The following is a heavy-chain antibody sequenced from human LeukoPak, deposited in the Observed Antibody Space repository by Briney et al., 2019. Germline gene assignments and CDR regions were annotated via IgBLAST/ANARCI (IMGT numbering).Heavy chain of an antibody. CDR1: GGSISSYY. CDR2: IYTSGST. J-gene: IGHJ3*02. CDR3: ARDCSGGSCYRAFDI. D-gene: IGHD2-15*01. V-gene: IGHV4-4*07. Sequence: SETLSLTCTVSGGSISSYYWSWIRQPAGKGLEWIGRIYTSGSTNYNPSLKSRVTMLVDTSKNQFSLKLSSVTAADTAVYYCARDCSGGSCYRAFDIWGQGTMVTVSS.